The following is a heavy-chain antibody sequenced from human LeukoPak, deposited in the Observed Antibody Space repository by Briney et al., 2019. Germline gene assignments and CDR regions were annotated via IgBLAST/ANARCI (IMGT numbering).Heavy chain of an antibody. J-gene: IGHJ4*02. CDR2: ISWNSGSI. D-gene: IGHD3-10*01. V-gene: IGHV3-9*01. Sequence: PGGSLRLSCAASGFAFDDYAMHWVRQAPGKGLEWVSGISWNSGSIGYADSVKGRFTISRDNAKNSLYLQMNSLRAEDTALYYCAKDMAITMVRGVCFDYWGQGTLVTVSS. CDR3: AKDMAITMVRGVCFDY. CDR1: GFAFDDYA.